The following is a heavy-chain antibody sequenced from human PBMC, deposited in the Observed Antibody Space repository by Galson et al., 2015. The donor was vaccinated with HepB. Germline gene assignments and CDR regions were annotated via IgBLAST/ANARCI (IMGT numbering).Heavy chain of an antibody. CDR3: AHSAYSGSYWDYYYYMDV. Sequence: PALVKPTQTLTLTCTFSGFSLSTSGVGVGWIRQPPGKALEWLALIYWDDDKRYSPSLKSRLTITKDTSKNQVVLTMTNMDPVDTATYYCAHSAYSGSYWDYYYYMDVWGKGTTVTVSS. CDR2: IYWDDDK. J-gene: IGHJ6*03. V-gene: IGHV2-5*02. D-gene: IGHD1-26*01. CDR1: GFSLSTSGVG.